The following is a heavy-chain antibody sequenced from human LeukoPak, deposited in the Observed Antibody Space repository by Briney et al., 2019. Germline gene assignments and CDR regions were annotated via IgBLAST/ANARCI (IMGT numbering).Heavy chain of an antibody. CDR1: GGTFSSYA. Sequence: SVKVSCKASGGTFSSYAISWVRQAPGHGLEWMGRIIPILGIANYAQKFLGRVTIAADKSTSTAYMELSSLRSDDTAVYYCARSRSPTYSGSYSSYFDYWGQGTLVTVSS. D-gene: IGHD1-26*01. CDR2: IIPILGIA. J-gene: IGHJ4*02. V-gene: IGHV1-69*04. CDR3: ARSRSPTYSGSYSSYFDY.